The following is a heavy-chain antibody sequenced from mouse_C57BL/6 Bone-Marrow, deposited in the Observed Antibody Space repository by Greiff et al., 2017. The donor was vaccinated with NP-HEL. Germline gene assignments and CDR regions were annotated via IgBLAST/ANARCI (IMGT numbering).Heavy chain of an antibody. Sequence: VKLQQPGAELVKPGASVKMSCKASGYTFTSYWITWVKQRPGQGLEWIGDIYPGSGSTNYNEKFKSKATLTVDTSSSTAYMQLSSLTSEDSAVYYCARRITTGPYAMDYWGQGTSVTVSS. D-gene: IGHD1-1*01. CDR2: IYPGSGST. CDR3: ARRITTGPYAMDY. CDR1: GYTFTSYW. V-gene: IGHV1-55*01. J-gene: IGHJ4*01.